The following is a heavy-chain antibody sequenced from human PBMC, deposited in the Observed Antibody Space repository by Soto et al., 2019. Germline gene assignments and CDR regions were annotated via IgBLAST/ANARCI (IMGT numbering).Heavy chain of an antibody. J-gene: IGHJ4*02. CDR3: AREGGESSDGLYYFDS. Sequence: PSETLSLTCTVSGGSTRSDNYWSWIRQPPGKGLEWIGHIYYSGNTDYNPSLKSRLAISIDTPKNQFSLKLSSVTAADTAVYFCAREGGESSDGLYYFDSWGQGYLVTVSS. CDR2: IYYSGNT. V-gene: IGHV4-30-4*01. D-gene: IGHD3-16*01. CDR1: GGSTRSDNY.